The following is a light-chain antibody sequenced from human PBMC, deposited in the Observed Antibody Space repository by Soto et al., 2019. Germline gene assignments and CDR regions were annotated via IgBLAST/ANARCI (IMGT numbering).Light chain of an antibody. Sequence: QSALTQPRSVSGSPGQSVTISCTGTSSDVGGYNYVSWYQQHPGKAPKLVIYDVSKRPSGVPDRFSGSKSGNTASLTISGLQAEDEADYYCCSYAGSYILVFGGGTKLTVL. V-gene: IGLV2-11*01. CDR3: CSYAGSYILV. CDR2: DVS. J-gene: IGLJ2*01. CDR1: SSDVGGYNY.